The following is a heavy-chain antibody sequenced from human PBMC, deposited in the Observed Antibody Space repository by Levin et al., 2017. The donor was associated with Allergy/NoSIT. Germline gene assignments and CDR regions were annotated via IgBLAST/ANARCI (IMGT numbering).Heavy chain of an antibody. D-gene: IGHD3-22*01. CDR2: ISGSGGST. CDR1: GFTFSSYA. Sequence: GGSLRLSCAASGFTFSSYAMSWVRQAPGKGLEWVSAISGSGGSTYYADSVKGRFTISRDNSKNTLYLQMNSLRAEDTAVYYCAKDPGDYYDSSGYYVYWGQGTLVTVSS. CDR3: AKDPGDYYDSSGYYVY. V-gene: IGHV3-23*01. J-gene: IGHJ4*02.